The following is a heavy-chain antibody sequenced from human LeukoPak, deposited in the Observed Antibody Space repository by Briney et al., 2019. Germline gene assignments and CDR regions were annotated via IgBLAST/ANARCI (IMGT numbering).Heavy chain of an antibody. CDR2: INPSGGST. V-gene: IGHV1-46*01. J-gene: IGHJ5*02. D-gene: IGHD3-22*01. CDR1: GYTFTSYY. Sequence: GASVKVSCKASGYTFTSYYMHWVRQAPGQGLEWIGIINPSGGSTSYAQKFQGRVTITTDESTSTAYMELSSLRSEDTAVYYCARGGIGYDSRGRETNWFDPWGQGTLVTVSS. CDR3: ARGGIGYDSRGRETNWFDP.